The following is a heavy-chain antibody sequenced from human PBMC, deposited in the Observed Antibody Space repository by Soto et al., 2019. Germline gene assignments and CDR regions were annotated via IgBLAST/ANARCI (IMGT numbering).Heavy chain of an antibody. CDR1: GYTFTSYA. J-gene: IGHJ4*02. CDR2: INAGNGNT. CDR3: ARSIGVVTALDY. Sequence: QVQLVQSGAEEKKPGASVKVSCKASGYTFTSYAMHWVRQAPGQRLGWMGWINAGNGNTKYSQKFRGRGTITRDTAASTAYMALSILTSADTAVYCCARSIGVVTALDYWGQGTLVTVSS. D-gene: IGHD2-21*02. V-gene: IGHV1-3*05.